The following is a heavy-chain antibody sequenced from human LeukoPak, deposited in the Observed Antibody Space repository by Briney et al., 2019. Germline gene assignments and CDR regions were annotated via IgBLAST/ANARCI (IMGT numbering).Heavy chain of an antibody. CDR3: ASLGYCNSRSCYDH. CDR2: MWYDGNNQ. V-gene: IGHV3-33*01. CDR1: GFTLSSYA. J-gene: IGHJ4*02. Sequence: PGGSLRLSCAASGFTLSSYAMNWVRQSPGKGLEWVAVMWYDGNNQYYADSVKGRFTVSRDNSKNMLYLQMSSLRAEDTAVYYCASLGYCNSRSCYDHWGQGTLVTVSS. D-gene: IGHD2-2*01.